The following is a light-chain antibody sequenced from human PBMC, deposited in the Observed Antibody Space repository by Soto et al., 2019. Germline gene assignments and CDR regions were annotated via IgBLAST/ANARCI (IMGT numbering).Light chain of an antibody. Sequence: EMVMTQSPGTLSAPPGERATLSCRASQSVSRNLAWYQQKPGQAPRLLIYGASTRATGIPARFSGSGSGTEFTLTISSLQSEDFAVYYCQEYNNWPRTFGQG. J-gene: IGKJ1*01. V-gene: IGKV3-15*01. CDR2: GAS. CDR3: QEYNNWPRT. CDR1: QSVSRN.